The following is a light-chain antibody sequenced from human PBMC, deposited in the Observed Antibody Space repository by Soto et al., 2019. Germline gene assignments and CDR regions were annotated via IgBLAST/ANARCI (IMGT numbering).Light chain of an antibody. CDR3: QQYGSSPRT. CDR2: GAS. CDR1: QSVSSSY. V-gene: IGKV3-20*01. J-gene: IGKJ1*01. Sequence: EIVLTQSPGTLSLSPGERATLSCRASQSVSSSYLAWYQQKPGQAPRLLIYGASSRATGIPDRFSGSGSGTDFTLTISRLEPEDFAVDYCQQYGSSPRTFGQGTKAEIK.